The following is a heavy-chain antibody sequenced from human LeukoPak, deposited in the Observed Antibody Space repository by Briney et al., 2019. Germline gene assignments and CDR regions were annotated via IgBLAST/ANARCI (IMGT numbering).Heavy chain of an antibody. Sequence: ASVKVSCKASGYTFTSYGISWVRQAPGQGLEWMGWISAYNGNTNYAQKLQGRVTVTTDTSTSTAYMELRSLRSDDTAVYYCAIFWSGYYKLDYWGQGTLVTVSS. J-gene: IGHJ4*02. CDR3: AIFWSGYYKLDY. CDR1: GYTFTSYG. D-gene: IGHD3-3*01. CDR2: ISAYNGNT. V-gene: IGHV1-18*01.